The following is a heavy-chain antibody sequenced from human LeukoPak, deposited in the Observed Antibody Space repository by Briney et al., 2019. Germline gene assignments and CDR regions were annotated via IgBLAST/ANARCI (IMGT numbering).Heavy chain of an antibody. CDR2: IYTSGST. D-gene: IGHD2-2*01. CDR3: ARALGYCSSTSCLNWFDP. Sequence: SETLSLTCTVSGGSISSYYWSWIRQPAGKGLEWIGRIYTSGSTNYNPSLKSRVTMSVDTSKNQFSLKLSSVTAADTAVYYCARALGYCSSTSCLNWFDPWGQGTLVTVSS. V-gene: IGHV4-4*07. CDR1: GGSISSYY. J-gene: IGHJ5*02.